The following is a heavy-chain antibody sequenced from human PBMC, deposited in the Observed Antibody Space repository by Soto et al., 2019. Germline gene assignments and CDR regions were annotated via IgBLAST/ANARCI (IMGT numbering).Heavy chain of an antibody. CDR3: ARGQQVSTIRGVQGFDY. J-gene: IGHJ4*02. V-gene: IGHV3-53*02. CDR1: GFTISSNY. D-gene: IGHD3-10*01. CDR2: LYSGGTS. Sequence: EVQLVETGGGLIQPGGSLRLSCAASGFTISSNYMTWVRQAPGQGLEWVSLLYSGGTSYYADSVKGRFTISRDNSKNTLFLHMNRLKTEDTAVYYCARGQQVSTIRGVQGFDYWGQGTLVTVSS.